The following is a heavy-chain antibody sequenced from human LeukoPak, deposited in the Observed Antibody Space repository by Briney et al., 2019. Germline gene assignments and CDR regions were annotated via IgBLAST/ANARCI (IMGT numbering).Heavy chain of an antibody. CDR1: GGSFSGYY. J-gene: IGHJ4*02. Sequence: SETLSLTCAVYGGSFSGYYWSWIRQPPGKGLEWIGEINHSGSTNYNPSLKSRVTISVDTSKNQFSLKLSSVTAADTAVYYCARGQNSSSWYRTKYFDYWGQGTLVTASS. D-gene: IGHD6-13*01. CDR2: INHSGST. V-gene: IGHV4-34*01. CDR3: ARGQNSSSWYRTKYFDY.